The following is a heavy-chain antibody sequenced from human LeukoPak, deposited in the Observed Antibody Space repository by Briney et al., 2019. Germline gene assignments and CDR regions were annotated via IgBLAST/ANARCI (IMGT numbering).Heavy chain of an antibody. CDR2: ISSSGSTI. Sequence: GGSLRLSCAASGFTFSSYAMSWVRQAPGKGLEWVSYISSSGSTIYYADSVKGRFTISRDNAKNSLYLQMNSLRAEDTAVYYCARTFWSGYYSRDYWGQGTLVTVSS. J-gene: IGHJ4*02. V-gene: IGHV3-48*03. D-gene: IGHD3-3*01. CDR1: GFTFSSYA. CDR3: ARTFWSGYYSRDY.